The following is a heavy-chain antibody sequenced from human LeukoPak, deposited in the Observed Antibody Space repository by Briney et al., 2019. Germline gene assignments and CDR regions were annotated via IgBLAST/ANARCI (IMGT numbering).Heavy chain of an antibody. Sequence: GGSLRLSCAASGFTFSSYAMSWVRQAPGKGLEWVSAISGSGGSTYYADSVKGRFTISRDNSKNTLYLQMNSLRAEDTAVYYCAKSYSVMITFGGVLGYWGQGTRVTVSS. V-gene: IGHV3-23*01. J-gene: IGHJ4*02. CDR2: ISGSGGST. D-gene: IGHD3-16*01. CDR1: GFTFSSYA. CDR3: AKSYSVMITFGGVLGY.